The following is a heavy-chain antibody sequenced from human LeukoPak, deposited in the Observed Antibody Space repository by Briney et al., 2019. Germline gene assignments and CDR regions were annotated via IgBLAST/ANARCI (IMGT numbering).Heavy chain of an antibody. CDR1: GYSISSGYY. CDR3: ASSVSWWELSLDY. J-gene: IGHJ4*02. Sequence: SETLSLTCTISGYSISSGYYWGWIRQPPGKGLEWIGYIYYSGSTNYNPSLKSRVTISVDTSKNQFSLKLSSVTAADTAVYYCASSVSWWELSLDYWGQGTLVTVSS. D-gene: IGHD1-26*01. V-gene: IGHV4-61*01. CDR2: IYYSGST.